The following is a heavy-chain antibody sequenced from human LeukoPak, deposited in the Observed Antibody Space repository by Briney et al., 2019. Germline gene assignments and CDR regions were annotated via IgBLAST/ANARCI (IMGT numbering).Heavy chain of an antibody. CDR3: ARRDTGWNYCDY. CDR2: IHYKGST. J-gene: IGHJ4*02. Sequence: SETLSLTCTISGDSINGHYWSWIRQPPGKRLEWIGDIHYKGSTNYNLSLKSRVTISVDTSKNHLSLNLTSVLATDTAIYYCARRDTGWNYCDYWGQGILVTVSS. D-gene: IGHD6-19*01. V-gene: IGHV4-59*08. CDR1: GDSINGHY.